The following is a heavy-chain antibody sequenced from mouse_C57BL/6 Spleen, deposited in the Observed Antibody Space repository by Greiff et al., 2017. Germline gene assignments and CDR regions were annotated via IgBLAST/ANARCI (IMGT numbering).Heavy chain of an antibody. J-gene: IGHJ2*01. D-gene: IGHD2-5*01. CDR1: GFTFSSYA. CDR3: TREYSNYLYYFDY. V-gene: IGHV5-9-1*02. CDR2: VSSGGDYI. Sequence: EVQVVESGEGLVKPGGSLKLSCAASGFTFSSYAMSWVRQTPEKRLEWVAYVSSGGDYIYYADTVKGRFTISRDNARNTLYLQMSSLKSEDTAMYYCTREYSNYLYYFDYWGQGTTLTVSS.